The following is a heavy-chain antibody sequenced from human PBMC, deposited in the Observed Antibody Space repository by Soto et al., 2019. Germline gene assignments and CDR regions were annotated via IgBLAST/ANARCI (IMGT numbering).Heavy chain of an antibody. CDR2: IKWDASEK. V-gene: IGHV3-7*01. J-gene: IGHJ4*01. Sequence: EVQLEESGGGLVQPGGSLRLSCAASGFTFGIYWMSWVRQAPGKGLEWLATIKWDASEKKYVDSVKGRFTMSRDNAKNSLYLQMDSLRAVDTAVYYSARDSGYGSVTSVNHYLDYWGHGTLVTVSS. CDR3: ARDSGYGSVTSVNHYLDY. CDR1: GFTFGIYW. D-gene: IGHD3-10*01.